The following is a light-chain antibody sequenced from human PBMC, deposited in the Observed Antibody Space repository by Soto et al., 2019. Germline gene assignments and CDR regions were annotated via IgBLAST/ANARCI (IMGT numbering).Light chain of an antibody. Sequence: QSALTQPASVSGSPGQSITISCTGSNDDIGDYNYVSWYQQHPGKAPKLMIYDVTNRPSGVSDRFSGSKSGNTASLTISGLQAEDEADYYCSSYTSSSTLVFGGGTKVTVL. CDR3: SSYTSSSTLV. CDR2: DVT. CDR1: NDDIGDYNY. V-gene: IGLV2-14*03. J-gene: IGLJ2*01.